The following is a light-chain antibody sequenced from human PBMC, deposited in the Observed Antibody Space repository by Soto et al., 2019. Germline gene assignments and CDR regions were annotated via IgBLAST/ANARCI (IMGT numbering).Light chain of an antibody. CDR1: SSDVGGYNY. CDR3: SSYTNSNTAV. J-gene: IGLJ7*01. V-gene: IGLV2-14*01. CDR2: NVC. Sequence: QSALTQPASVSGSPGQSITISCTGTSSDVGGYNYVYWYQQHPGKAPKLMIYNVCNRPSGVSNRFSGSTSGNTAALTISGLQAEDEADYYCSSYTNSNTAVSGGGTQLTVL.